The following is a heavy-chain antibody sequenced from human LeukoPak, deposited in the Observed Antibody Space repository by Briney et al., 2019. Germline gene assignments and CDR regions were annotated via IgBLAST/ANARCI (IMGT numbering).Heavy chain of an antibody. CDR2: IYYSGGT. Sequence: PSETLSLTCTVSGGSIRSYYWSWIRQPPGKGLEWIGYIYYSGGTNYNPSLKSRVTISVDTSKDQVSLRLRPVTAADTAVYYCASIPGVAAAGTLWWFDPWGQGTLVTVSS. D-gene: IGHD6-13*01. CDR3: ASIPGVAAAGTLWWFDP. V-gene: IGHV4-59*01. J-gene: IGHJ5*02. CDR1: GGSIRSYY.